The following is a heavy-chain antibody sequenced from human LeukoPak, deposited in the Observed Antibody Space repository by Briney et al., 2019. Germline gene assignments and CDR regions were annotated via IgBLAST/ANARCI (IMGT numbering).Heavy chain of an antibody. D-gene: IGHD3-22*01. Sequence: PGGSLRLSCAASGFTFSSYWMSWVRQAPGKGLEWVANIKEDGADEYYVDSVKGRFTISRDNAKSSLYLQMNSLRADDTAVYYCARSLSGYAYYFDSWGQGTLVTVSS. CDR2: IKEDGADE. J-gene: IGHJ4*02. V-gene: IGHV3-7*01. CDR1: GFTFSSYW. CDR3: ARSLSGYAYYFDS.